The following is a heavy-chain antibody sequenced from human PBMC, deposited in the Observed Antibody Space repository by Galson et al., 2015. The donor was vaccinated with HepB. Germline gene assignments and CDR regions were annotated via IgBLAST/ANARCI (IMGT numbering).Heavy chain of an antibody. CDR1: GFTFSSYG. D-gene: IGHD6-13*01. J-gene: IGHJ4*02. CDR3: ASGYSSSWYRVDY. Sequence: SLRLSCAASGFTFSSYGMHWVRQAPGKGLEWVAVIWYDGSNKYYADSVKGRFTISRDNSKNTLYLQMNSLRAEDTAVYYCASGYSSSWYRVDYWGQGTLVTVSS. V-gene: IGHV3-33*01. CDR2: IWYDGSNK.